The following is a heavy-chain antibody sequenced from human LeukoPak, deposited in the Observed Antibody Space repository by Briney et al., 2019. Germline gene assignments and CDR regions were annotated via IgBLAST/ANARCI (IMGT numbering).Heavy chain of an antibody. J-gene: IGHJ4*02. CDR3: GTTVTTGRRY. CDR2: INWNSGSI. D-gene: IGHD4-17*01. CDR1: GFTFDDYA. Sequence: GGSLRLSCAASGFTFDDYAMHWVRQAPGKGLEWVSGINWNSGSIGYADSVKGRFTISRDNAKNSLYLQMNSLRAEDTAVYYCGTTVTTGRRYWGQGTLVTVSS. V-gene: IGHV3-9*01.